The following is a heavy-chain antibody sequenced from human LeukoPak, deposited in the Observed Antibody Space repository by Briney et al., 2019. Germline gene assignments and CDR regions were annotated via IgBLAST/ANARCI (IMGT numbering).Heavy chain of an antibody. CDR2: IYHSGST. CDR3: ARVAIVATIIDY. D-gene: IGHD5-12*01. CDR1: GGSISSGGYS. Sequence: PSETLSLTCTVSGGSISSGGYSWRWIRQPPGKGLEWIGYIYHSGSTYYNPSLKSRVTISVDRSKNQFSLKLSSVTAADTAVYYCARVAIVATIIDYWGQGTLVTVSS. J-gene: IGHJ4*02. V-gene: IGHV4-30-2*01.